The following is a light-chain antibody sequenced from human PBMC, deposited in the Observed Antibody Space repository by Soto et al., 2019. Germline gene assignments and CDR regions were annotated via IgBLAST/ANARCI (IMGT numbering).Light chain of an antibody. J-gene: IGKJ2*01. Sequence: EIVLTQSPATLSLSPGESATLSCRASQSVSRYLAWYQQKPGQAPRLLIYDTSTRDTGVPARFSGRGTGTDFTLTVSSLEPEDFAVYYCQQRTNWGYTFGQGTRLDFK. CDR2: DTS. V-gene: IGKV3-11*01. CDR3: QQRTNWGYT. CDR1: QSVSRY.